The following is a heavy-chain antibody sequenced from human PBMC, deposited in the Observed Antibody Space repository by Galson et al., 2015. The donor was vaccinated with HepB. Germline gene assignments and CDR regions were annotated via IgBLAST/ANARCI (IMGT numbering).Heavy chain of an antibody. CDR1: GYTFTGYY. V-gene: IGHV1-2*06. J-gene: IGHJ4*02. CDR3: ARVVYGDYVFDY. CDR2: INPNSGGT. Sequence: SVKVSCKASGYTFTGYYMHWVRQAPGQGLEWMGRINPNSGGTNYAQKFQGRVTMTRDTSISTAYMELSRLRSDDTAVYYCARVVYGDYVFDYWGQGTLVTVSS. D-gene: IGHD4-17*01.